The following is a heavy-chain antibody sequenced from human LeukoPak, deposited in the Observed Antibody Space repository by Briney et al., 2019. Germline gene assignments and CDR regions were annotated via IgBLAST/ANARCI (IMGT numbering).Heavy chain of an antibody. Sequence: GGSLRLSCAPSGFTFSTYSITWVRQGPGKGLEWVSAIRPDGERTYYANSVRGRFTIYRDNSKDTVYLQINGLRVEDTAVYYCAREQSGTRGWYTVDYWGQGTLVTVSS. J-gene: IGHJ4*02. CDR1: GFTFSTYS. D-gene: IGHD6-19*01. CDR2: IRPDGERT. V-gene: IGHV3-23*01. CDR3: AREQSGTRGWYTVDY.